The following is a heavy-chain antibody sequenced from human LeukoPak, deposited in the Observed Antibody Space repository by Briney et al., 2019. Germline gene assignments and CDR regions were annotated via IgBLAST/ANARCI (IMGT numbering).Heavy chain of an antibody. Sequence: ASVKVSCKASGYTFTAYYLHWVRQAPGQGLEWMGWINPNSGGTNYAQKFQGRVTMTRDTSISTAYMELSRLRSDDTAVYYCARSSIAAGDGDYWGQGTLVTVSS. CDR1: GYTFTAYY. CDR2: INPNSGGT. D-gene: IGHD6-6*01. CDR3: ARSSIAAGDGDY. J-gene: IGHJ4*02. V-gene: IGHV1-2*02.